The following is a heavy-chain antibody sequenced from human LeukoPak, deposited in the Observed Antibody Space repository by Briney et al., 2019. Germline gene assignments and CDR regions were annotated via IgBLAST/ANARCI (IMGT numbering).Heavy chain of an antibody. Sequence: ASVKASCKVSGYTLTELSMHWVRQAPGKGPEWMGGFDPEDGETIYAQKFQGRVTMTEDTSTDTAYMELSSLRSEDPAVYYCATLNQLGTFDIWGQGTMVTVSS. D-gene: IGHD2-2*01. CDR1: GYTLTELS. V-gene: IGHV1-24*01. CDR3: ATLNQLGTFDI. CDR2: FDPEDGET. J-gene: IGHJ3*02.